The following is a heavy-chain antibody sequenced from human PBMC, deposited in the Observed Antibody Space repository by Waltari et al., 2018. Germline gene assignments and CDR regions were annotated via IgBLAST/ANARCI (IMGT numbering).Heavy chain of an antibody. CDR3: AKASPVLAVDY. V-gene: IGHV3-23*03. D-gene: IGHD2-15*01. Sequence: EVQLLESGGGLVQPGGSLRLSCAASGFTFSSYAMSWVRKAPGKGLEWVSVIYSGGSSTYYAESGKGRFSISRDNAKNTLDLQMNSLRAEDTAVYYCAKASPVLAVDYWGQGTLVTVSS. CDR1: GFTFSSYA. CDR2: IYSGGSST. J-gene: IGHJ4*02.